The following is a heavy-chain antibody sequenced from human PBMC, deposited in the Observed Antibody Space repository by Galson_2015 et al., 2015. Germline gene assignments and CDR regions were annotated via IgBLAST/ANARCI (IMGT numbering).Heavy chain of an antibody. CDR1: GVTFTTYA. V-gene: IGHV3-23*01. J-gene: IGHJ4*02. CDR2: ISPRSGDT. Sequence: SLRLSCATSGVTFTTYAMTWVRQAPGKGLEWLSAISPRSGDTFYADSVKGRFIISRDNSKNTLYLQMNSLRAEDRAMYYCVRGGYSGLDYWGQGSLVTVSS. D-gene: IGHD3-10*01. CDR3: VRGGYSGLDY.